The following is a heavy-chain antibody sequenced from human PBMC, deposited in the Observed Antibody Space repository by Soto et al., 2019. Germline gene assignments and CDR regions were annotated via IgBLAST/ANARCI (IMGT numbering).Heavy chain of an antibody. J-gene: IGHJ4*02. CDR2: IYPGDSDT. CDR3: ARTDGYEIEY. CDR1: GYSFVSYW. V-gene: IGHV5-51*01. D-gene: IGHD5-12*01. Sequence: PGESLKISCQVSGYSFVSYWIAWVRQMPGKGLEWMGSIYPGDSDTTYSPSFQGQVTMSVEKSITTVYLQWSSLKASDTAMYYCARTDGYEIEYWGQGTLVTVSS.